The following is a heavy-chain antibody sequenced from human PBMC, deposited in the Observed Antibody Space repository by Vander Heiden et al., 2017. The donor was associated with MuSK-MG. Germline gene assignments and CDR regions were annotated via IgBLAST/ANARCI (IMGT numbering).Heavy chain of an antibody. CDR2: INPNSGGT. J-gene: IGHJ6*03. V-gene: IGHV1-2*02. Sequence: QLQLVQSGAEVKKPGASVKVSCQASGYTFTGYYMHWVRQAPGQGLEWMGWINPNSGGTNYAQKFQGRVTMTRDTSISTAYMELSRLRSDDTAVYYCARDIGDPHYYYYYMDVWGKGTTVTVSS. D-gene: IGHD3-16*01. CDR3: ARDIGDPHYYYYYMDV. CDR1: GYTFTGYY.